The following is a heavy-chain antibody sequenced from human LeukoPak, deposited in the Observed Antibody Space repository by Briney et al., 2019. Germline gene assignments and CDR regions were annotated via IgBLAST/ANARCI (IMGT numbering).Heavy chain of an antibody. CDR3: ARDRDRGSHDY. D-gene: IGHD1-26*01. V-gene: IGHV1-69*04. J-gene: IGHJ4*01. CDR1: GGTFSIYA. CDR2: IIPILCIA. Sequence: SVKVSCKASGGTFSIYAISWVRQAPGQGLEWMVRIIPILCIANYAQKSQGRVTITAEKSTRHDYMELSSLRSEDTAVYYCARDRDRGSHDYWGQGTLVSVPS.